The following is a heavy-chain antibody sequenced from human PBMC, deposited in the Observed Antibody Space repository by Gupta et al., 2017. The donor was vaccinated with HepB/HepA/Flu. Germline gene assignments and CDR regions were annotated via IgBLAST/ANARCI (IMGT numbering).Heavy chain of an antibody. Sequence: EVQLVESGGGLVQPGGSLRLSCAASGFTVSSNYMSWVRQAPGKGLEWVSVIYSGGSTYYADSVKGRFTISRDNSKNTLYLQMNSLRAEDTAVYYCARDSNSSGSRFRAFDIWGQGTMVTVSS. J-gene: IGHJ3*02. CDR3: ARDSNSSGSRFRAFDI. CDR1: GFTVSSNY. CDR2: IYSGGST. D-gene: IGHD1-26*01. V-gene: IGHV3-66*01.